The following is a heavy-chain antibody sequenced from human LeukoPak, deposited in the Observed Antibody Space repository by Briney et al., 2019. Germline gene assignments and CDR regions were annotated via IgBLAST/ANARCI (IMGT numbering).Heavy chain of an antibody. CDR3: ARATYYYDSSGYYRRAFDI. D-gene: IGHD3-22*01. CDR2: IYYRGST. Sequence: PSETLSLTCTVSGGSTTSYYWSWIRQPPGKGLEWIGYIYYRGSTNYNPSLKSRVTISVDTSKNQFSLKLSSVTAADTAVYYCARATYYYDSSGYYRRAFDIWGQGTMVTVSS. V-gene: IGHV4-59*01. J-gene: IGHJ3*02. CDR1: GGSTTSYY.